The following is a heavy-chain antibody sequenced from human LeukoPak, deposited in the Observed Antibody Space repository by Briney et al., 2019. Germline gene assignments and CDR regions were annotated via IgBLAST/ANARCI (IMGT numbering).Heavy chain of an antibody. Sequence: SETLSLTCTVSGGSISSGGYYWSWIRQHPGKGLEWIVYIYYSGSTYYNPSLKSRVTISVDTSKNQFSLKLSSVTAADTAVYYCARGLYYYDSSGYYYEGAFDYWGQGTLVTVSS. CDR3: ARGLYYYDSSGYYYEGAFDY. D-gene: IGHD3-22*01. CDR1: GGSISSGGYY. J-gene: IGHJ4*02. CDR2: IYYSGST. V-gene: IGHV4-31*03.